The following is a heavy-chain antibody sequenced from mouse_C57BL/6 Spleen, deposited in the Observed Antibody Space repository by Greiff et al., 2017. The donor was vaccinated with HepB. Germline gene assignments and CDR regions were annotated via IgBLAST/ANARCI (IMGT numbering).Heavy chain of an antibody. CDR3: TRSPLITTVVARNDLDY. CDR2: IYPGNSDT. J-gene: IGHJ2*01. V-gene: IGHV1-5*01. D-gene: IGHD1-1*01. Sequence: VQLQQSGTVLARPGASVKMSCKTSGYTFTSYWMHWVKQRPGQGLEWIGAIYPGNSDTSYNQKFKGKAKLTAVTSASAAYMELSSLTKEDSAVYYCTRSPLITTVVARNDLDYWGQGTTLTVSS. CDR1: GYTFTSYW.